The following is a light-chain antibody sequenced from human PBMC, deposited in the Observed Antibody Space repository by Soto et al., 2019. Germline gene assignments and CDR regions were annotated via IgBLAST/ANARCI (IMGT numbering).Light chain of an antibody. J-gene: IGKJ5*01. CDR1: QGISTF. CDR2: PAS. Sequence: DIQLTQSPSSLSASVGDRVTISCRASQGISTFLAWYQQKPGKAPKSLIKPASTLQSGVPSRFSGSKSDTDFILTISSLQPEDFATYYCQQYSSYPRTFGQGTRMDLK. CDR3: QQYSSYPRT. V-gene: IGKV1-16*01.